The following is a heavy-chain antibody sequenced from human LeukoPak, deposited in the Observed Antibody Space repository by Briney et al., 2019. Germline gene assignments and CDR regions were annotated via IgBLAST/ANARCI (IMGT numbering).Heavy chain of an antibody. CDR2: IYYSGST. D-gene: IGHD6-13*01. CDR1: GGSTSSYY. J-gene: IGHJ1*01. V-gene: IGHV4-59*01. Sequence: SETLSLTCTVSGGSTSSYYWSWIRQPPGKGLEWIGYIYYSGSTNYNPSLKSRVTISVDTSKNQFSLKLSSVTAADTAVYYCATLSSWYLRGYFQHWGQGTLVAVSS. CDR3: ATLSSWYLRGYFQH.